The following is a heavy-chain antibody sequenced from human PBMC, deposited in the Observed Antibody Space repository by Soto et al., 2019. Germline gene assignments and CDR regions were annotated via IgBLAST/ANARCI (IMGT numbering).Heavy chain of an antibody. CDR2: IYYSGST. J-gene: IGHJ4*02. CDR1: GGSISSGGYY. V-gene: IGHV4-31*03. CDR3: AREKKNRLQSSSGFSAAFDY. Sequence: SETLSLTCTVSGGSISSGGYYWSWIRQHPGKGLEWIGYIYYSGSTYYNPSLKSRVTISVDTSKNQFSLKLSSVTAADTAVYYCAREKKNRLQSSSGFSAAFDYWGQGTLVTVSS. D-gene: IGHD3-22*01.